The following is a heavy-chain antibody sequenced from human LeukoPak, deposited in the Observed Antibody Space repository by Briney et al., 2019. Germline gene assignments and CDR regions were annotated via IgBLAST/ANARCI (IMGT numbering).Heavy chain of an antibody. CDR1: GYTFTSYG. D-gene: IGHD6-13*01. J-gene: IGHJ5*02. CDR3: ARSFVPYDSNFWYGFDP. Sequence: ASVKVSCKASGYTFTSYGISWVRQAPGQGLEWVGWISAYNGNTNYAQKLQGRVTMTTDTSTSTAYMELRSLRSDDTAVYYCARSFVPYDSNFWYGFDPWGQGTLVTVSS. CDR2: ISAYNGNT. V-gene: IGHV1-18*01.